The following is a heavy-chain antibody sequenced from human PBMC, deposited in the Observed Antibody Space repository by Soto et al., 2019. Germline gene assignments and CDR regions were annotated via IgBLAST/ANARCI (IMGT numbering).Heavy chain of an antibody. J-gene: IGHJ4*02. Sequence: EVQLVESGGGLVQPGGSLRLSCAASGFNFSSYWMHWVRQAPGKGLVWVSRINSDGSSTAYADSVKGRFTISRDNAKNTLYVQMNSLRAEDTAVYYCASDSGKKRGMYVGGQVTLVTVSS. CDR3: ASDSGKKRGMYV. D-gene: IGHD3-10*01. CDR1: GFNFSSYW. CDR2: INSDGSST. V-gene: IGHV3-74*01.